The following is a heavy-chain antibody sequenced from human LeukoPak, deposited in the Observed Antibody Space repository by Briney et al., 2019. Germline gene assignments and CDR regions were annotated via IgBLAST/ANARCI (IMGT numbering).Heavy chain of an antibody. CDR1: GFTVSSNY. V-gene: IGHV3-66*01. Sequence: PGASLRLSCAASGFTVSSNYMSWVRQAPGKGLEWVSLTFSGGSTFYADSVKGRFTISRDNSKNTLYLQVNSLRAEDTAVFYCARGPVAATGPWDYWGRGTLLTVSS. CDR3: ARGPVAATGPWDY. J-gene: IGHJ4*02. CDR2: TFSGGST. D-gene: IGHD6-19*01.